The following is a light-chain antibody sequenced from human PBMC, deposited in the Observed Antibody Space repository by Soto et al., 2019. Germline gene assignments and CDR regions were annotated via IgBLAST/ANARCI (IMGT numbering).Light chain of an antibody. Sequence: DGQMTQSPSSLSASVRYILTITFLSSQSVGNLLNWYQQKPGLPPKYLIFAAYNLQSGVPSRFSGSGSGTDFPLTISNLQPEDFATYYCQQSFTTWTFGQGTKV. CDR1: QSVGNL. V-gene: IGKV1-39*01. CDR2: AAY. CDR3: QQSFTTWT. J-gene: IGKJ1*01.